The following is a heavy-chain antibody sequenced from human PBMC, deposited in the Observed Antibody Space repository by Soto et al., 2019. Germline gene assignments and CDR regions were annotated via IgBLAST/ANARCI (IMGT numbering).Heavy chain of an antibody. Sequence: VKVSCKASGGTFSSYAISWVRQAPGEGLEWMGGSTPISGTANYAQKFQGRVTITADESTSTAYMELSSLRSEDTAMYYCASIDNYGSGPGGWFDPWGQGTLVTVSS. CDR3: ASIDNYGSGPGGWFDP. CDR1: GGTFSSYA. J-gene: IGHJ5*02. D-gene: IGHD3-10*01. CDR2: STPISGTA. V-gene: IGHV1-69*13.